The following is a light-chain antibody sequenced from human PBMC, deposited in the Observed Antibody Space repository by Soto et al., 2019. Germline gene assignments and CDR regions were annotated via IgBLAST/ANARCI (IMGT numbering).Light chain of an antibody. CDR2: KAS. CDR1: QSISDW. J-gene: IGKJ1*01. CDR3: QQSYSTPRT. Sequence: DIQMTQSPSTLSASVGDRVTITCRASQSISDWLAWYQQRPGKAPKLLIYKASNLQNGVPSRFSGSGSGTDFTLTISSLQPEDFATYYCQQSYSTPRTFGQGTKVEIK. V-gene: IGKV1-5*03.